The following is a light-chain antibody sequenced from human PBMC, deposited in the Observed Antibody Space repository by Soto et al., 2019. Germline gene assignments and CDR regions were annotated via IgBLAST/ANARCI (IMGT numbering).Light chain of an antibody. CDR2: DAS. J-gene: IGLJ2*01. CDR1: TGAVTSGHY. V-gene: IGLV7-46*01. CDR3: LLAYSGTRV. Sequence: QTVVTQEPSLTVSPGGTVTLTCGSSTGAVTSGHYPYWFQQRPGQAPRTLIYDASNRYSWIPARFSGSLLGGKAALTLSGAQPEDEGDYYCLLAYSGTRVFGGGTQLTVL.